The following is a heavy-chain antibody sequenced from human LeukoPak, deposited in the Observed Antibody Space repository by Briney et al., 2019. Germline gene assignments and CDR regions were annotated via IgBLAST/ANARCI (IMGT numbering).Heavy chain of an antibody. V-gene: IGHV3-23*01. J-gene: IGHJ4*02. Sequence: GGSLRLSCATSGFSFSSYAMSWVRQAPGKGLEWVSSISGSGDNTYYAESVKGRFTISRDNSKNTLFLQMNSLRAEDTAVFYCAKRSGYTTGWFFDFWGQGTLVTVSS. CDR3: AKRSGYTTGWFFDF. CDR1: GFSFSSYA. D-gene: IGHD6-19*01. CDR2: ISGSGDNT.